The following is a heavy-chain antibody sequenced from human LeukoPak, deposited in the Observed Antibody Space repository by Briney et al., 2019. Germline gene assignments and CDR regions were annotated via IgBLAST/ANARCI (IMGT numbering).Heavy chain of an antibody. V-gene: IGHV4-59*07. Sequence: SDTLSLTCSVSGGSISSYYWSWLRQPPGKGLEWIGYIYFSGSTNYNPTLKIRVTISVDTSKNQFSLKLSSVTAADTAVYYCARLCSGGSCMDYWGQGTLVTVSS. CDR1: GGSISSYY. CDR2: IYFSGST. D-gene: IGHD2-15*01. J-gene: IGHJ4*02. CDR3: ARLCSGGSCMDY.